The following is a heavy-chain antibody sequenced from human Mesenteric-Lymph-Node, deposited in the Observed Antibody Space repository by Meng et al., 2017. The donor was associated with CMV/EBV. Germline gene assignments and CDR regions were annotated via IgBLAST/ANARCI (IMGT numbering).Heavy chain of an antibody. CDR2: VSGDGDKT. Sequence: GGSLRLSCAASGFTFSSHFMTWVRQAPGKGLEWVSAVSGDGDKTYYADSVKGRFTISRDNSKNTLYLQMNSLRAEDTAVYYCAKPGGPGKQSGSSSQGFYYYYGLDVWGQGTTVTVSS. CDR3: AKPGGPGKQSGSSSQGFYYYYGLDV. CDR1: GFTFSSHF. J-gene: IGHJ6*02. D-gene: IGHD6-6*01. V-gene: IGHV3-23*01.